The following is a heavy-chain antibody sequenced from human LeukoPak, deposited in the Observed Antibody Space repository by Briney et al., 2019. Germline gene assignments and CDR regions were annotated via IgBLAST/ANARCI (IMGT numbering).Heavy chain of an antibody. J-gene: IGHJ4*02. CDR2: INPNSGGT. V-gene: IGHV1-2*02. Sequence: ASVKVSCKASGYTFTGHYIHWVRQAPGQGLEWMGWINPNSGGTNYAQKFQGRVTMTRDTSISTAYMELSRLRSDDTAVYYCARGCSSTSCSTDYWGQGTLVTVSS. CDR1: GYTFTGHY. D-gene: IGHD2-2*01. CDR3: ARGCSSTSCSTDY.